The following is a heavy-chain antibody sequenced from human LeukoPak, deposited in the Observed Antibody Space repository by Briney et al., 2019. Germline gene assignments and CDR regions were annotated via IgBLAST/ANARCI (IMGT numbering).Heavy chain of an antibody. CDR2: IFGSGGSA. Sequence: GGSLTLSCAAYGFTFNSYAMYWVRQAPGKGLEWVSGIFGSGGSAHYADSVKGRFTISRDNSKNTVYLQMSSLRAEDTAVYYCAKTTTGYSSGRYPGWPADCWGQGSLVTVSS. CDR3: AKTTTGYSSGRYPGWPADC. CDR1: GFTFNSYA. V-gene: IGHV3-23*01. J-gene: IGHJ4*02. D-gene: IGHD6-19*01.